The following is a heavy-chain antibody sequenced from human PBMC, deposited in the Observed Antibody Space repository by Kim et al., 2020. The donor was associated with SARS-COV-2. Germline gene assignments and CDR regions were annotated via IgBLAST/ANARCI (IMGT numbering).Heavy chain of an antibody. CDR3: VKRAGHTQYYFDF. V-gene: IGHV3-23*01. Sequence: YPGSVKGRFTVSRDNSKNTLYLQVNSLRAEDTAVYYCVKRAGHTQYYFDFWGQGTLVTVSS. J-gene: IGHJ4*02. D-gene: IGHD6-13*01.